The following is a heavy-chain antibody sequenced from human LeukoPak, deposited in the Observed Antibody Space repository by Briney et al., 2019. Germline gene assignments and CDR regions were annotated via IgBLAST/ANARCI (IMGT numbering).Heavy chain of an antibody. CDR2: ISNSSNYI. D-gene: IGHD1-26*01. J-gene: IGHJ3*02. Sequence: GGSLRLSCAASGFTFSTYNMNWVRQAPGKGLEWVSSISNSSNYIYYADSVKGRFTISRDNAKNSVYLKMNSLRAEDTDVYYCARDVGASATDAFDIWGQGTMVTVSS. CDR3: ARDVGASATDAFDI. V-gene: IGHV3-21*01. CDR1: GFTFSTYN.